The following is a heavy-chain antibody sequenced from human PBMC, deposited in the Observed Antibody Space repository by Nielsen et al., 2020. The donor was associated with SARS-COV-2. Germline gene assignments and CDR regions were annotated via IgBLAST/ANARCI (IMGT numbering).Heavy chain of an antibody. CDR2: IYYSGST. D-gene: IGHD3-16*01. Sequence: SETLSLTCTVSGGSISSGDYYWSWIRQPPGKGLEWIGYIYYSGSTNYNPSLKSRVTISVDTSKNQFSLKLSSVTAADTAVYYCARGLGGLGYYYYYMDVWGKGTTVTVSS. V-gene: IGHV4-61*08. J-gene: IGHJ6*03. CDR1: GGSISSGDYY. CDR3: ARGLGGLGYYYYYMDV.